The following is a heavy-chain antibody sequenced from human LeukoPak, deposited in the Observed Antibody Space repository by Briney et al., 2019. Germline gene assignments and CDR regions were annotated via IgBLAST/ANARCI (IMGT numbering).Heavy chain of an antibody. J-gene: IGHJ4*02. CDR3: VRGLGSGYSYAYGVY. D-gene: IGHD5-18*01. CDR1: GFTFSSYS. Sequence: GGSLRLSCAASGFTFSSYSMNWVRQAPGKGLEWVSSISSSSSYIYYADSVKGRFTISRDNAKNTLYLQMSSLRAEDTAVYYCVRGLGSGYSYAYGVYWGQGSLVTVSS. CDR2: ISSSSSYI. V-gene: IGHV3-21*04.